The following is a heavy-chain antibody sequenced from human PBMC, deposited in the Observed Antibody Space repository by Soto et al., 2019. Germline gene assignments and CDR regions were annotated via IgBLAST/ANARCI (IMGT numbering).Heavy chain of an antibody. J-gene: IGHJ4*02. CDR2: INAGNGNT. V-gene: IGHV1-3*01. D-gene: IGHD3-22*01. Sequence: QVQLVQSGAEVKKPGASVKVSCKASGYTFTNYAMHWVRQAPGQRLEWMGWINAGNGNTKYSQKFQGRVTIIRDTSASTAYRELSSLRSEDTAVYYCARGDYYDIHNYWGQGTLVTVSS. CDR3: ARGDYYDIHNY. CDR1: GYTFTNYA.